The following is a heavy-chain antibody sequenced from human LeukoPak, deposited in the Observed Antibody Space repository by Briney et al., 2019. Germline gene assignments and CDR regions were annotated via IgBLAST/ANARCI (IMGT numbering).Heavy chain of an antibody. CDR3: TTSFWSGYRRSDY. CDR1: GFTSSNAW. CDR2: IKSKTDGGTT. J-gene: IGHJ4*02. D-gene: IGHD3-3*01. V-gene: IGHV3-15*07. Sequence: AGGSLRLSCAASGFTSSNAWMNWVRQAPGKGLEWVGRIKSKTDGGTTDYAAPVKGRFTISRDDSKNTLYLQMNSLKTEDTAVYYCTTSFWSGYRRSDYWGQGTLVTVSS.